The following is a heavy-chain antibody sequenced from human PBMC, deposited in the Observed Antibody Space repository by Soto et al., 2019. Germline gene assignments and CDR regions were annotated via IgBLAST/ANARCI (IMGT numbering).Heavy chain of an antibody. CDR1: GYTFTNYF. D-gene: IGHD3-3*01. CDR2: INPGNRIT. CDR3: AKDPNYYDFWAGSYHYHGMDV. Sequence: ASVKVSCKTSGYTFTNYFVHWVRQAPGQGLEWMGAINPGNRITNYALKFQGRVTMTRDTSTNTVYLELSSLRSEDTAVYSCAKDPNYYDFWAGSYHYHGMDVWGQGTTVTVS. V-gene: IGHV1-46*01. J-gene: IGHJ6*02.